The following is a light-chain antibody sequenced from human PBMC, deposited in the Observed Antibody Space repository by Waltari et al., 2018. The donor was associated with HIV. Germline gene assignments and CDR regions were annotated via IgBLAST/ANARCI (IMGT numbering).Light chain of an antibody. V-gene: IGKV3-11*01. Sequence: EIVLTQSPATLSLFPGERATLSCRASQSVTTYLAWYQQKPGLAPMLLIFDASKRATGVPAMFSGSGSGTDFTLTISSLEPEDFAVYWCQQRTNWPLMFGGGTKVELK. CDR2: DAS. CDR3: QQRTNWPLM. CDR1: QSVTTY. J-gene: IGKJ4*02.